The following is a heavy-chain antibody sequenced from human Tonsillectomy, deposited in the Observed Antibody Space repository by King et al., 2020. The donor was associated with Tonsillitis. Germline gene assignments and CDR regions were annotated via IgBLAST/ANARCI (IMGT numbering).Heavy chain of an antibody. CDR2: IIPIFGTS. Sequence: GQLVQSGAEVKKPGSSVKVSCKASGGTFSSYAISWVRQAPGQGLEWMGAIIPIFGTSIYAPKFQGRVTLTADESTSTAYMELNSLRSADTAFYYCARGGSSSAGFVAYCDYMDV. V-gene: IGHV1-69*01. J-gene: IGHJ6*03. CDR1: GGTFSSYA. CDR3: ARGGSSSAGFVAYCDYMDV. D-gene: IGHD2-15*01.